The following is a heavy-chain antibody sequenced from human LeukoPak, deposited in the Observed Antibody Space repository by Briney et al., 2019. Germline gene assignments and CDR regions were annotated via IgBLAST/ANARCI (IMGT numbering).Heavy chain of an antibody. Sequence: SETLSLTCAVSGGSISSGGYYWSWIRQHPGKGLEWIGYIYYSGSTYYNPSLKSRVTISVDRSKDQFSLKLSSVTAADTAVYYCASSGYHDYWGQGTLVTVSS. CDR3: ASSGYHDY. CDR2: IYYSGST. D-gene: IGHD3-22*01. CDR1: GGSISSGGYY. J-gene: IGHJ4*02. V-gene: IGHV4-31*11.